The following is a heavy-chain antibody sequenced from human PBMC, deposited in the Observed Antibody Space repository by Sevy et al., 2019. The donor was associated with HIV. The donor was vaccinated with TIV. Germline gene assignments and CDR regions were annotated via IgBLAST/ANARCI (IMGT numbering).Heavy chain of an antibody. CDR1: GFTFNFHG. Sequence: GGSLRLSCAASGFTFNFHGMHWVRQAPGKGLEWGAFIWHDGSNKYKADSVKCRFTISRDNSKNTLFLQMNSLTVEDTAVDYCVRETDNSARWLDPWGQGTLVTVSS. J-gene: IGHJ5*02. D-gene: IGHD4-4*01. CDR2: IWHDGSNK. V-gene: IGHV3-30*02. CDR3: VRETDNSARWLDP.